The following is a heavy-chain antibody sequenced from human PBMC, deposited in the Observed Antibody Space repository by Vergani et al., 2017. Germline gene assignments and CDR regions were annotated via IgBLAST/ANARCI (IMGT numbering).Heavy chain of an antibody. CDR3: AKGAGYNWNRKLYYYYYGMDV. CDR2: ISWNSGSI. D-gene: IGHD1-20*01. CDR1: GFTFDDYA. V-gene: IGHV3-9*01. J-gene: IGHJ6*02. Sequence: EVQLVESGGGLVQPGRSLRLSCAASGFTFDDYAMHWVRQAPGKGLEWVSGISWNSGSIGYADSVKGRFTISRDNAKNSLYLQMNSMRAEDTALYYCAKGAGYNWNRKLYYYYYGMDVWGQGTTVTVSS.